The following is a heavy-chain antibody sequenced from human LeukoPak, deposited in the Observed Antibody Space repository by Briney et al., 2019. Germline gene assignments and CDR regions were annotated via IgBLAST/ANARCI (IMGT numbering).Heavy chain of an antibody. D-gene: IGHD1-26*01. Sequence: GGSLRLSCEVSGFSVTSYWMHWVRQAPGRGLMWVSRIKSDGSSTSYADSVKGRFTISRDNAKKTLYLQMDSLTDEDTAVYYCATSKWELPSPYDYWGQGTLVTVSS. J-gene: IGHJ4*02. CDR1: GFSVTSYW. CDR3: ATSKWELPSPYDY. CDR2: IKSDGSST. V-gene: IGHV3-74*01.